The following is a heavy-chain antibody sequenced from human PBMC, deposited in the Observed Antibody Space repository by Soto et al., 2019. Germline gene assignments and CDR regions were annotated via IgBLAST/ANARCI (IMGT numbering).Heavy chain of an antibody. CDR1: VESFSGYY. J-gene: IGHJ6*03. CDR3: ARIGVVYYMDV. V-gene: IGHV4-34*01. D-gene: IGHD2-2*01. Sequence: SQTLSLTCAVYVESFSGYYWSWLRQPPGKGLEWFGEINHSGSTNYNPSLKSRVTISVDTSKNQFSLKLSSVTAADTAVYYCARIGVVYYMDVWGKGTTVT. CDR2: INHSGST.